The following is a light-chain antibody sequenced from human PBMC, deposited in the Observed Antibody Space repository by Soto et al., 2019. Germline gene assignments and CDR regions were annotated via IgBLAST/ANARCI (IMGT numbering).Light chain of an antibody. CDR3: QKYSSVPV. V-gene: IGKV1-27*01. J-gene: IGKJ3*01. CDR2: AAS. Sequence: DIQMTQSPTSLSASVGDRVTITCRASQGIRNFVAWYQQKPGKAPKLLIYAASTLQSEVPSRFSGSGSGTDSTITINRLLPEDVATYSCQKYSSVPVFGTGTKVEIK. CDR1: QGIRNF.